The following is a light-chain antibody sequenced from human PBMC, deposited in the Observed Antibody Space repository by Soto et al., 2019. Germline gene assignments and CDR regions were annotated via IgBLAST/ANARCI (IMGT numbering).Light chain of an antibody. CDR2: ANN. V-gene: IGLV1-51*01. Sequence: QSVLTQPPSVSAAPGQKVTICCSGSSSNIGNNYVSWYQQLQGTAPKLLMYANNNRPTGIPDRFSGSKSGTSATLGITGLQTGDEADYYCGKWHSSLSAVVFGGGTKLTVL. J-gene: IGLJ2*01. CDR1: SSNIGNNY. CDR3: GKWHSSLSAVV.